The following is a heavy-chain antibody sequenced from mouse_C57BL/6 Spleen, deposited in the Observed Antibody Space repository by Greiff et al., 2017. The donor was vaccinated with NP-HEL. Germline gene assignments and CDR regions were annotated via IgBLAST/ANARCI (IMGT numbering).Heavy chain of an antibody. Sequence: QVQLLQPGAELVKPGASVKLSCKASGYTFTSYWMPWVKQRPGQGLEWIGMIHTNSGSTNYNEKFKSKATLTVDKSSSTAYMQLSSLTSEDSAVYYCAREGAYYPYWGQGTTLTVSS. J-gene: IGHJ2*01. CDR2: IHTNSGST. CDR1: GYTFTSYW. CDR3: AREGAYYPY. V-gene: IGHV1-64*01. D-gene: IGHD2-10*01.